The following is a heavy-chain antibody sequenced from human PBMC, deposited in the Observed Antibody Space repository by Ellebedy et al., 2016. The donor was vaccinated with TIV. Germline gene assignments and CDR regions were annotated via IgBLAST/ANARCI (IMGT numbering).Heavy chain of an antibody. J-gene: IGHJ5*02. CDR2: ISSSSSTI. CDR1: GFTFSSYS. V-gene: IGHV3-48*02. Sequence: GGSLTLSXAASGFTFSSYSMNWVRQAPGKGLEWVSYISSSSSTIYYADSVTGRFTISRDNAKNSLYLQMNSLRDEDTAVYYCARVPGSFSLNWFDPWGQGTLVTVSS. D-gene: IGHD3-10*01. CDR3: ARVPGSFSLNWFDP.